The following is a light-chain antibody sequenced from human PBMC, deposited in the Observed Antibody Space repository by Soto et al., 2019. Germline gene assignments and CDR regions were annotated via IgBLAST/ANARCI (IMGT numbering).Light chain of an antibody. Sequence: IQLTQSPSSLSASVGDRVTITCRASQGISSYLAWYQQKPGKAPKLLIYGASTLEGGVPFRFSGSGPGPNFLPTTSSLQPEDFPPYYFQRLITYPITSGQGTRREI. J-gene: IGKJ5*01. CDR3: QRLITYPIT. CDR2: GAS. V-gene: IGKV1-9*01. CDR1: QGISSY.